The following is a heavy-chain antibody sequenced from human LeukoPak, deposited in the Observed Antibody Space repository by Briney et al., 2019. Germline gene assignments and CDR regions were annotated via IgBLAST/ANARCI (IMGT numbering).Heavy chain of an antibody. D-gene: IGHD3-10*01. CDR1: GFTFSSYS. Sequence: PGGSLRLSCTASGFTFSSYSMNWVRQAPGKGLEWVSSISSSSSYIYYADSVKGRFTISRDNAKNSLYLQMNSLRAEDTAVYYCARASITMVRGVTQYYFDHWGQGTLVTVSS. CDR2: ISSSSSYI. V-gene: IGHV3-21*01. CDR3: ARASITMVRGVTQYYFDH. J-gene: IGHJ4*02.